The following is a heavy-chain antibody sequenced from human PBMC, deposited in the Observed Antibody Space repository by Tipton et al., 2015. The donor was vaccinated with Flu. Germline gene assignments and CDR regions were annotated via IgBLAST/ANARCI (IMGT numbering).Heavy chain of an antibody. CDR2: INRDGSTT. Sequence: LSLTCAASGFTFSSSWMHWVRQAPGKGLVWVSHINRDGSTTNYADSVKGRFTISRDNAKNTVNLQMNSVRDDDTAVYYCASWGDGRGHWGQGTLVTVSS. CDR1: GFTFSSSW. V-gene: IGHV3-74*01. D-gene: IGHD3-10*02. J-gene: IGHJ4*02. CDR3: ASWGDGRGH.